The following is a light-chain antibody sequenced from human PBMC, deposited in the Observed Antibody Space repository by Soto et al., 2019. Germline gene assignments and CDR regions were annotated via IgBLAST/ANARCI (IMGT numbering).Light chain of an antibody. CDR1: QGIGNF. CDR3: HRYNSFLLT. V-gene: IGKV1-27*01. J-gene: IGKJ4*01. CDR2: AAS. Sequence: DIEMTQSPSSLSASVGDRVTISCRASQGIGNFLAWYQHKQGNVPKLLIYAASTLQSGGPSRFSGSGSGTDFTLTISDLQPEDVATYFCHRYNSFLLTFGGGTKVDIK.